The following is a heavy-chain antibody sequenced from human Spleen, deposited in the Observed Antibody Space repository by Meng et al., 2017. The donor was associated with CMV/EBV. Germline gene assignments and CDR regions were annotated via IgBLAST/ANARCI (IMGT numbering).Heavy chain of an antibody. J-gene: IGHJ3*02. D-gene: IGHD2-15*01. CDR1: GFTFSSYW. CDR3: ARAGPGSAFDI. Sequence: GESLKISCAASGFTFSSYWMHWVRQAPGKGLVWVSRINSDGSSTSYADSVKGRFTISRDNSKNTLYLQMNSLRAEDTAVYYCARAGPGSAFDIWGQGTVVTVSS. V-gene: IGHV3-74*01. CDR2: INSDGSST.